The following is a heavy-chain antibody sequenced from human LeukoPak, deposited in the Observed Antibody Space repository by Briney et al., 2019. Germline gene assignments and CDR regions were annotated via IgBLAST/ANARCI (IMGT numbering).Heavy chain of an antibody. J-gene: IGHJ4*02. CDR2: INPSGGST. CDR1: GYTFTSYY. CDR3: ARATLIVVVTANNPFDY. Sequence: ASVKVTCKASGYTFTSYYMHWVRQPPAQGLEWVGIINPSGGSTSNAQKFQGRVTMTRDTSTSTVYMELSSLRSEDTAVYYCARATLIVVVTANNPFDYWGQGTLVTVSS. D-gene: IGHD2-21*02. V-gene: IGHV1-46*01.